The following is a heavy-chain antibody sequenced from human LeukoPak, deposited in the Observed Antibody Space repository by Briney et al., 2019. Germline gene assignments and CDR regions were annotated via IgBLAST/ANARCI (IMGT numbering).Heavy chain of an antibody. CDR2: ISGDGGNT. V-gene: IGHV3-64D*09. D-gene: IGHD1-14*01. Sequence: GGSLRLSCSASGFTFSYYAMHWVRQAPGKGLEYVSAISGDGGNTYYADSLKGRFTISRDNSKNTLYLQMSSLTVGDTAVYYCVITSATGPLDYWGQGTLVTVSS. J-gene: IGHJ4*02. CDR3: VITSATGPLDY. CDR1: GFTFSYYA.